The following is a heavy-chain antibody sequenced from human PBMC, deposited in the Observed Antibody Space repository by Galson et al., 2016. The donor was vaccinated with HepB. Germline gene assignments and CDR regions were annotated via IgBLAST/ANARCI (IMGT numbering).Heavy chain of an antibody. CDR1: GFSFSAFG. D-gene: IGHD4-17*01. CDR3: ARTVTSYGIDF. V-gene: IGHV3-30*03. CDR2: ISDDGTLK. J-gene: IGHJ4*02. Sequence: SLRLSCAVSGFSFSAFGMHWVRQAPGKGLEWLAFISDDGTLKYYGNSVKDRLSISRENSKNTLNLQINSLTAEDTAVYFCARTVTSYGIDFWGQGTLVAVSS.